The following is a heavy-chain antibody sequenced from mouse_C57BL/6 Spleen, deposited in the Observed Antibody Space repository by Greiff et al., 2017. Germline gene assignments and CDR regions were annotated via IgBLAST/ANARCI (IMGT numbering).Heavy chain of an antibody. Sequence: VQLKESGPGLAKPSQTLSLTCSVTGYSITSDYWNWIRKFPGHKLEYMGYISYSGSTYYNPSLKRRIPITRDTSKNQYYLQLNSVTTEDTATYYCALGGTTVGGYYAMDYWGQGTSVTVAS. D-gene: IGHD1-1*01. J-gene: IGHJ4*01. CDR3: ALGGTTVGGYYAMDY. CDR2: ISYSGST. CDR1: GYSITSDY. V-gene: IGHV3-8*01.